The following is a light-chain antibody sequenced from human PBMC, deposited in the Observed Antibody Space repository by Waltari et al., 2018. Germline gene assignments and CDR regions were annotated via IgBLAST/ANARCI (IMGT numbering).Light chain of an antibody. V-gene: IGKV3-20*01. CDR2: GAS. CDR3: LQHNNYPYT. CDR1: QSISISY. Sequence: EIVLTQSPGTLSLSPGERATLSCRASQSISISYLAWYQQKPGQSPRLLIYGASSRATGIPDRFSGRVSGTDFTLTINTLQPEDFAIYFCLQHNNYPYTFGQGTKLEIK. J-gene: IGKJ2*01.